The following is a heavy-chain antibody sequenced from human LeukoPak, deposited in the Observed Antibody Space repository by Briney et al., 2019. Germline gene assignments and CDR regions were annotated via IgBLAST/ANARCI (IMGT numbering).Heavy chain of an antibody. J-gene: IGHJ4*02. V-gene: IGHV3-53*01. CDR3: ARAMTRVTTFDS. CDR1: GFIVSDKY. Sequence: GGSLRLSCVASGFIVSDKYMSWVRQAPGKGLEWVSAFYSDGSTYYVDSVKGRFIISRDDSKNTVYLQMNSLRVEDTAIYYCARAMTRVTTFDSWGQGTLVTVSS. CDR2: FYSDGST. D-gene: IGHD4-17*01.